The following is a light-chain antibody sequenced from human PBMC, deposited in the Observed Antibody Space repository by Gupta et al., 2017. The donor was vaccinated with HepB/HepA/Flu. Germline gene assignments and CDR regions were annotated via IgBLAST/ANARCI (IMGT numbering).Light chain of an antibody. V-gene: IGKV1-39*01. CDR3: QQRDSSLIT. J-gene: IGKJ4*01. Sequence: DIQMTQSPSSLSASVGDRVTITCRASQRVSTYLNWYQQKPGKVPKLLIFGSSTLQGGVPSRFSGSGSGTDFTLTISRLQPEDFATYYCQQRDSSLITFGRGTKV. CDR2: GSS. CDR1: QRVSTY.